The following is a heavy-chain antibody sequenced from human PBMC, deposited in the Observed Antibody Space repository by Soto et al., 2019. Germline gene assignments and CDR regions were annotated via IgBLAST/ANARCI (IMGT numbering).Heavy chain of an antibody. CDR1: GGTISSNNYY. V-gene: IGHV4-39*07. CDR3: ARGRLGIVVVPAAKGNWFDP. D-gene: IGHD2-2*01. CDR2: INYSRST. J-gene: IGHJ5*02. Sequence: SETLSLTCFVSGGTISSNNYYWGWIRQTPGKGLEWIGEINYSRSTNYNPSLKSRVTISVDTSKNQFSLKLSSVTAADTAVYYCARGRLGIVVVPAAKGNWFDPWGQGTLVTVSS.